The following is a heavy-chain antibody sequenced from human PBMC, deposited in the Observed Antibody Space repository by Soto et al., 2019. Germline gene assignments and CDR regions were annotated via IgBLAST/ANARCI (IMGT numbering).Heavy chain of an antibody. D-gene: IGHD3-10*01. CDR3: AREVSMGGSVITDY. CDR2: IYYSGST. V-gene: IGHV4-30-4*01. J-gene: IGHJ4*02. CDR1: GGSISSGDYY. Sequence: SETLSLTCTVSGGSISSGDYYWSWIRQPPGKGLEWIGYIYYSGSTYYNPSLKNRVTISVDTSKNQFSLKLSSVTAADTAVYYCAREVSMGGSVITDYWGQGTLVTVSS.